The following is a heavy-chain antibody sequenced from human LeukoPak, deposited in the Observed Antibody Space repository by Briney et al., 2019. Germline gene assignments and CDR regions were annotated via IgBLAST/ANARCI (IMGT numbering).Heavy chain of an antibody. CDR3: AKDIRIAAAGLDY. V-gene: IGHV3-33*06. CDR2: IWYDGSNK. CDR1: GFTFSSYG. D-gene: IGHD6-13*01. J-gene: IGHJ4*02. Sequence: GGSLRLSCAASGFTFSSYGMHWVRQAPGKGLEGVAVIWYDGSNKYYADSVKGRFTISRDNSKNTLYLQMNSLRAEDTAVYYCAKDIRIAAAGLDYWGQGTLVTVSS.